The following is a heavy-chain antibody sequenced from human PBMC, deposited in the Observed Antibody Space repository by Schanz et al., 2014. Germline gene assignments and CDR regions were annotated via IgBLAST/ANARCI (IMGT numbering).Heavy chain of an antibody. CDR1: GFTFSSYG. Sequence: KLVESGGGVVQPGRSLRLSCAASGFTFSSYGMHWVRQVPGKGLEWVAVVGYDGSKKYYADSVKGRFTTSRDNSKNTMYLQMNSLRAEDTAVYYCVKDLQRELLRDDHYYGMDVWGQGTTVTVSS. V-gene: IGHV3-33*06. D-gene: IGHD1-26*01. J-gene: IGHJ6*02. CDR2: VGYDGSKK. CDR3: VKDLQRELLRDDHYYGMDV.